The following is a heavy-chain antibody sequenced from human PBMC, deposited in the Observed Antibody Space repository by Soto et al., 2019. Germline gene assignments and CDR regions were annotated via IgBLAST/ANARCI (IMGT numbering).Heavy chain of an antibody. Sequence: GSLRLSCVASGFTFSIYSMNWVRQAPGKGLEWVSYMTSDSKTIHYADSVKGRFTISRDNAKNSVFLQMNSLRAEDTAVYYCTRGVSFGFDFWGQGTMVT. CDR2: MTSDSKTI. D-gene: IGHD3-3*01. CDR3: TRGVSFGFDF. J-gene: IGHJ3*01. CDR1: GFTFSIYS. V-gene: IGHV3-48*01.